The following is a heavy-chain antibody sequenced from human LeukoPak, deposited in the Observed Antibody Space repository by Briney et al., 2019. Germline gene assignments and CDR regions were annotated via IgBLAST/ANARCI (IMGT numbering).Heavy chain of an antibody. V-gene: IGHV4-39*07. CDR1: GGSIRSNSYY. Sequence: SETLSLTCIVSGGSIRSNSYYWGWIRQPPGKGLERIGSIFYSGSTYYNPSLKSRVTISVDTSKNQFSLKLSSVTAADTAVYYCARGSWQLAEEVYWGQGTLVTVSS. D-gene: IGHD6-6*01. CDR3: ARGSWQLAEEVY. J-gene: IGHJ4*02. CDR2: IFYSGST.